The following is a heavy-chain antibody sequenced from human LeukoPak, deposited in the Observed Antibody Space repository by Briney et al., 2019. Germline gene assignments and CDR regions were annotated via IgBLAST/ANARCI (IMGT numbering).Heavy chain of an antibody. CDR2: IIPILGIA. CDR3: ARGAEEILRYFDWKSAGGAFDI. V-gene: IGHV1-69*04. CDR1: GGTFSSYA. Sequence: ASVKVSFKASGGTFSSYAISWVRQPPGQGLEWMGRIIPILGIANYAQKFQGRVTITADKSTSTAYMELSSMRSEDTAVYYCARGAEEILRYFDWKSAGGAFDIWGQGTMVTVSS. J-gene: IGHJ3*02. D-gene: IGHD3-9*01.